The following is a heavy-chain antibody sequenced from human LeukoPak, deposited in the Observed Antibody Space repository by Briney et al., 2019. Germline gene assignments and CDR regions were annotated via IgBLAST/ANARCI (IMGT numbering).Heavy chain of an antibody. Sequence: HAGGSLRLSCAASGFTFSSYGMHWVRQAPGKGLEWVAVIWYDGSNKYYADSVKGRFTISRDNSKNTLYLQMNSLRAEGTAVYYCARHLYYYDSSGYYWGQGTLVTVSS. J-gene: IGHJ4*02. CDR3: ARHLYYYDSSGYY. V-gene: IGHV3-33*01. CDR2: IWYDGSNK. D-gene: IGHD3-22*01. CDR1: GFTFSSYG.